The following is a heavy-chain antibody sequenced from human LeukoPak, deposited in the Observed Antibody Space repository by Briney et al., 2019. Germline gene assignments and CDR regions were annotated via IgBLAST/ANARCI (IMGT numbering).Heavy chain of an antibody. CDR1: GGSISSGDYY. V-gene: IGHV4-30-4*01. CDR2: IYDSGST. CDR3: VRDHILTGEFDY. D-gene: IGHD3-9*01. J-gene: IGHJ4*02. Sequence: SETLSLTCTVSGGSISSGDYYWSWIRQPPGKGLEWIGYIYDSGSTYFNPSLKSRVTISVDTSKSQFSLKLNSVTAADTAVYYCVRDHILTGEFDYWGQGTLVTVSS.